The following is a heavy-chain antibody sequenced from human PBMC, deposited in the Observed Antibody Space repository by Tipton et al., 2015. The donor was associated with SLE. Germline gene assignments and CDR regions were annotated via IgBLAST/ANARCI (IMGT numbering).Heavy chain of an antibody. CDR2: IKEDGSAK. CDR3: ARRDYYMDV. Sequence: SLRLSCAASGFTFSSSWMSWVRQTPEKGLEWVANIKEDGSAKYYADSVKGRFTISKDNAKNSLYLEMGSLRAEDTAVYFCARRDYYMDVWGKGTMVTVSS. V-gene: IGHV3-7*01. J-gene: IGHJ6*03. CDR1: GFTFSSSW.